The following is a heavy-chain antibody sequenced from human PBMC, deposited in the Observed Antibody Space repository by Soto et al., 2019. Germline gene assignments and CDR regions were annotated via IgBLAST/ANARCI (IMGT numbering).Heavy chain of an antibody. CDR3: ARVAHYYDSSGPHYYFDY. V-gene: IGHV3-66*01. D-gene: IGHD3-22*01. Sequence: GGSLRLSCAASGFTVSSNYMSWVRQAPGKGLEWVSVIYSGGSTYYADSVKGRFTISRDNSKNTLYLQMNSLRAEDTAVYYCARVAHYYDSSGPHYYFDYWGQGTLVTVSS. CDR1: GFTVSSNY. CDR2: IYSGGST. J-gene: IGHJ4*02.